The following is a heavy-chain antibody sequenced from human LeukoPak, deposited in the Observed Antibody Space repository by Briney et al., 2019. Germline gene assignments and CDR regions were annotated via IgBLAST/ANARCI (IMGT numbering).Heavy chain of an antibody. Sequence: SETLSLTCTVSGGSISNYYWSWIRQPPGKGLEWIGSIYYSGSTYYNPSLKSRVTISVDTSENQFSLKLSSVTAADTAVYYCARGYSSGWYYPLQHWGQGTLVTVSS. CDR2: IYYSGST. CDR1: GGSISNYY. J-gene: IGHJ1*01. V-gene: IGHV4-59*05. CDR3: ARGYSSGWYYPLQH. D-gene: IGHD6-19*01.